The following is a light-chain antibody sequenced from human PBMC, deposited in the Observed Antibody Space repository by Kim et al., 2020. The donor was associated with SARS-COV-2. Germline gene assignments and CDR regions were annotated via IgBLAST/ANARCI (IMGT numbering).Light chain of an antibody. CDR3: QQYASFTS. CDR2: GAS. J-gene: IGKJ4*01. Sequence: PGERATLSCRASQSVSSSYLAWYQQKPGQAPRLLIYGASSRATGIPDRFSGSGSGTDFTLIINRLEPEDFAVYYCQQYASFTSFGGGTKLEI. V-gene: IGKV3-20*01. CDR1: QSVSSSY.